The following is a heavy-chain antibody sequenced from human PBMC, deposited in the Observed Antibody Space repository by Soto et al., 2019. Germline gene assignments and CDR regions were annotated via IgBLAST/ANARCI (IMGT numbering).Heavy chain of an antibody. CDR1: GGSIIGSSLY. V-gene: IGHV4-39*01. CDR3: ARGAGSYSRMYFQR. D-gene: IGHD3-10*01. CDR2: IYYSGST. Sequence: SETLSLTCTVSGGSIIGSSLYWGWIRQPPGKGLEWFGSIYYSGSTYYNPSLKSRVTISVDTAKNQFPLKLSSVTAADTAVYFCARGAGSYSRMYFQRWGQGTLVTVSS. J-gene: IGHJ1*01.